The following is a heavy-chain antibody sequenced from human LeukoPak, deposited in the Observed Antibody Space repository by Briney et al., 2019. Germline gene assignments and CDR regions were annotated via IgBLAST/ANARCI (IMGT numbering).Heavy chain of an antibody. CDR1: GGSISSSSYY. CDR3: ARDLDYCSSTSCYTWFDP. J-gene: IGHJ5*02. Sequence: SETLSLTCTVSGGSISSSSYYWGWIRQPPGKGLEWIGSIYYSGSTYYNPSLKSRVTISVDTSKNQFSLKLSSVTAADTAVYYCARDLDYCSSTSCYTWFDPWGQGTLVTVSS. V-gene: IGHV4-39*02. CDR2: IYYSGST. D-gene: IGHD2-2*02.